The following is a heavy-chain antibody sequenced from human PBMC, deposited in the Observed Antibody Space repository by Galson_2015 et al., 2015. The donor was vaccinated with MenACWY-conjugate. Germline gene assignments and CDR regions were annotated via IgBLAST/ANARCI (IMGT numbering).Heavy chain of an antibody. CDR1: GYSFSTYW. V-gene: IGHV5-51*01. Sequence: QSGAEVKKPGESLKISCKGSGYSFSTYWIAWVRQLPGKGLEWMGLISPGDSNTRYSPAFHGQVTISADKSISTAYLQLHSLQASDTAMYYCARHPPGGRGMDVWGQGTTATVSS. CDR2: ISPGDSNT. CDR3: ARHPPGGRGMDV. D-gene: IGHD1-26*01. J-gene: IGHJ6*02.